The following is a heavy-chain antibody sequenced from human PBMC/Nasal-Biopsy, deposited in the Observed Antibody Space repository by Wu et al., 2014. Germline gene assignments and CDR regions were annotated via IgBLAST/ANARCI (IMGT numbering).Heavy chain of an antibody. Sequence: SQWYNDYAVSVKSRITIKSDTSKNQFSLQLNSVTPEDTAVYYCARQSTSWQWGQGTLVTVSS. J-gene: IGHJ4*02. V-gene: IGHV6-1*01. D-gene: IGHD6-13*01. CDR2: SQWYN. CDR3: ARQSTSWQ.